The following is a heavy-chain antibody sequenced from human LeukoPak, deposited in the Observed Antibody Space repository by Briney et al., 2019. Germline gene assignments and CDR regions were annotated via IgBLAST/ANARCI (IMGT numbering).Heavy chain of an antibody. CDR2: IYYSGST. D-gene: IGHD3-9*01. Sequence: PSETLSLTCTVSGGSISSSSYYWGWIRQPPGKGLEWIGSIYYSGSTYYNPSLKSRVTISVDTSKNQFSLKLSSVTAADTAVYYCARGPNDILTGHFDYWGQGTLVTVSS. CDR3: ARGPNDILTGHFDY. J-gene: IGHJ4*02. V-gene: IGHV4-39*01. CDR1: GGSISSSSYY.